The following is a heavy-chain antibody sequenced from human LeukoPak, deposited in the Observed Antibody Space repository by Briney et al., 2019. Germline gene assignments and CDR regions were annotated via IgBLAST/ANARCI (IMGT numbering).Heavy chain of an antibody. V-gene: IGHV3-23*01. CDR1: GFTFSSNP. Sequence: GGSLRLSCAGSGFTFSSNPLSWVRQAPGKGLEWVSAINPSGGNTYYADSVRGRFAISRDNSKNTLYLQMNTLRAEDTAVYYCATTKQARRYFDYWGQGTLVTVSS. J-gene: IGHJ4*02. CDR2: INPSGGNT. CDR3: ATTKQARRYFDY. D-gene: IGHD1-1*01.